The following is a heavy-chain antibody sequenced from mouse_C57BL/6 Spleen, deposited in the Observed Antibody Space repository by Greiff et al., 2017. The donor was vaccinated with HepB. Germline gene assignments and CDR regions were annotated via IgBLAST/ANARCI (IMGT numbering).Heavy chain of an antibody. J-gene: IGHJ1*03. Sequence: VQLQQSGPELVKPGASVKISCKASGYTFTDYYMNWVKQSHGQSLEWIGDINPNNGGTSYNQKFKGKATVTVDKSSSTAYMELRSLTSEDSAVYYCARLSNYWYFDVWGTGTTVTVSS. CDR3: ARLSNYWYFDV. CDR2: INPNNGGT. D-gene: IGHD2-5*01. V-gene: IGHV1-26*01. CDR1: GYTFTDYY.